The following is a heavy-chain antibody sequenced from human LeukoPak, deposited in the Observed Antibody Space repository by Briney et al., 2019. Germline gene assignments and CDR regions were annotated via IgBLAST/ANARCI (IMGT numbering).Heavy chain of an antibody. CDR2: ISWNGGSI. D-gene: IGHD4-23*01. J-gene: IGHJ4*02. Sequence: GGSLRLSCAASGFTFDDYAMHWVRHAPGKGLDWVSGISWNGGSIGYADSVKGRFTISRDNAKNSLYLQMNSLRAEDTALYYCAKGDYGDNSGFFDYWGQGTLVTVSS. V-gene: IGHV3-9*01. CDR1: GFTFDDYA. CDR3: AKGDYGDNSGFFDY.